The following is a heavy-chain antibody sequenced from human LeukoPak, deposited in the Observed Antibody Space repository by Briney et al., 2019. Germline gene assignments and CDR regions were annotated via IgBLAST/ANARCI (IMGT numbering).Heavy chain of an antibody. CDR3: ARLPEDIVVVPAAIVDY. V-gene: IGHV4-39*01. CDR1: GGSISSSSYY. Sequence: SETLSLTCTVSGGSISSSSYYWGWIRQPPGKGLEWIGSIYYSGSTYYNPSLKSRVTISVDTSKNQFSLKLSSVTAADTAVYYCARLPEDIVVVPAAIVDYWGQGTLVTVSS. J-gene: IGHJ4*02. CDR2: IYYSGST. D-gene: IGHD2-2*02.